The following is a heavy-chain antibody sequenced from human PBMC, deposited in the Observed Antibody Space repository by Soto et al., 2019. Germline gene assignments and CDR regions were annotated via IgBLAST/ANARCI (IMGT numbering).Heavy chain of an antibody. CDR1: GYSFTDYW. Sequence: GESLKISCKGSGYSFTDYWTGWVRQVPGEGLEWLAMIYPGDSDTRYSPSFQGQVTISADRSITTAYLQWGSLKASDTAMYYCARQGYCSSTSCYTVDYWGQGTLVTVSS. V-gene: IGHV5-51*01. CDR2: IYPGDSDT. CDR3: ARQGYCSSTSCYTVDY. D-gene: IGHD2-2*02. J-gene: IGHJ4*02.